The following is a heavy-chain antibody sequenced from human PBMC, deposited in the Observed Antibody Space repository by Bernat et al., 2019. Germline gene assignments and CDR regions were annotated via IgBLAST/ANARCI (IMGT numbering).Heavy chain of an antibody. CDR1: GYTFTGYY. CDR3: ARDKVRGLGSYYVSYYGMDV. J-gene: IGHJ6*02. V-gene: IGHV1-2*04. CDR2: INPNSGGT. D-gene: IGHD3-10*01. Sequence: QVQLVQSGAEVKKPGASVKVSCKASGYTFTGYYMHWVRQAPGQGLEWMGWINPNSGGTNYAQKFQGWVTMTRDTSISTAYMELSRLRSDDTAVYYCARDKVRGLGSYYVSYYGMDVWGQGTTVTVSS.